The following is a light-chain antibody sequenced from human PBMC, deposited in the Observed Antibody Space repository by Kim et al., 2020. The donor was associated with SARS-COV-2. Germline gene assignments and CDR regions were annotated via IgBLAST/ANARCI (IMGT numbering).Light chain of an antibody. CDR2: DVS. J-gene: IGLJ3*02. CDR3: SSYTSSSNWV. V-gene: IGLV2-14*03. CDR1: SSDVGGYNY. Sequence: GQSITISSTETSSDVGGYNYVSWYQQHPGKAPKLMIYDVSNRPSGVTNRFSGSKSGNTASLTISGLQAEDEADYYCSSYTSSSNWVFGGGTQLTVL.